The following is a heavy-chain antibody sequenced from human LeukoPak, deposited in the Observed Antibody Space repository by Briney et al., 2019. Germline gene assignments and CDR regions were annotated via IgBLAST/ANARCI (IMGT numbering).Heavy chain of an antibody. V-gene: IGHV3-7*01. Sequence: GGSLRLSCAVSGLTFSRFWMSWVRQAPGKGLEWVATMNQDGSERYYLESVKGRCTISRDNAKNSLYVQLNKLRVEDTAVYFCASGSYRENFDYWGQGTLLTVSS. CDR3: ASGSYRENFDY. CDR2: MNQDGSER. D-gene: IGHD3-16*02. J-gene: IGHJ4*02. CDR1: GLTFSRFW.